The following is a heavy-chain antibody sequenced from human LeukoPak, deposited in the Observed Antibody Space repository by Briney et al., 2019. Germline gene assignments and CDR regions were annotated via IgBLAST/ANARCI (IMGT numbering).Heavy chain of an antibody. D-gene: IGHD3-10*01. Sequence: GGSLRLSCAASGFTFSSYSMNWVRQAPGKGLEWVSSISSSSSYIYYADSVKGRFTISRDNAKNSLYLQMNSLRAEGTAVYYCARDLYGSGSQPIDYWGQGTLVTVSS. CDR3: ARDLYGSGSQPIDY. CDR2: ISSSSSYI. V-gene: IGHV3-21*01. J-gene: IGHJ4*02. CDR1: GFTFSSYS.